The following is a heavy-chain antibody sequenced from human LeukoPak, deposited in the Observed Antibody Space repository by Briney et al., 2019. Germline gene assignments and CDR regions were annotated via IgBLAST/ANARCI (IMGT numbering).Heavy chain of an antibody. D-gene: IGHD2-15*01. CDR1: GGSISSGGYS. Sequence: SQTLSLTRAVSGGSISSGGYSWSWIRQPPGKGLEWIGYIYHSGSTYYNPSLKSRVTISVDRSKNQFSLKLSSVTAADTAVYYCARLSGLLAFDYWGQGTLVTVSS. CDR3: ARLSGLLAFDY. V-gene: IGHV4-30-2*01. J-gene: IGHJ4*02. CDR2: IYHSGST.